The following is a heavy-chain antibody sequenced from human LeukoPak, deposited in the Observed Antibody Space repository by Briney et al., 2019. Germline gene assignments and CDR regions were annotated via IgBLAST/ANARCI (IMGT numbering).Heavy chain of an antibody. J-gene: IGHJ5*02. D-gene: IGHD3-3*01. V-gene: IGHV4-39*01. CDR1: GGSISSSSYY. CDR3: ARGNYDFWSGYYPKYNWFDP. Sequence: SETLSLTCTVSGGSISSSSYYWGWIRQPPGKGLEWIGSIYYSGSTYYNPSLKSRVTISVDTSKNQFSLKLSSVTAADTAVYYCARGNYDFWSGYYPKYNWFDPWGQGTLVTVSS. CDR2: IYYSGST.